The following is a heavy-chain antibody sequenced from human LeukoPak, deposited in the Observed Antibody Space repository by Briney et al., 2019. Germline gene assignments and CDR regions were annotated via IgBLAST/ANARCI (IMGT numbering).Heavy chain of an antibody. CDR2: ISASSGTT. Sequence: GGTLRLSCAASGFRFSSYGMSWVRQAPGKGLEWVSGISASSGTTYYADSVKGRFTISRDNSKNTLYLQMNSLRAEDTAVYYCARERGVQWELLFDYWGQGTLVTVSS. V-gene: IGHV3-23*01. CDR1: GFRFSSYG. D-gene: IGHD1-26*01. CDR3: ARERGVQWELLFDY. J-gene: IGHJ4*02.